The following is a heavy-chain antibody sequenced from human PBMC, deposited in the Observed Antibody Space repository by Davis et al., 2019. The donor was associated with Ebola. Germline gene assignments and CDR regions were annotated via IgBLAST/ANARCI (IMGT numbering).Heavy chain of an antibody. V-gene: IGHV4-39*01. CDR1: GGSISSSSYY. CDR2: IYYSGST. Sequence: GSLRLSCTVSGGSISSSSYYWGWIRQPPGKGLEWIGSIYYSGSTYYNPSLKSRVTISVDTSKNQFSLKLSSVTAADTAVYYCARGDYGDYKEFDYWGQGTLVTVSS. J-gene: IGHJ4*02. CDR3: ARGDYGDYKEFDY. D-gene: IGHD4-17*01.